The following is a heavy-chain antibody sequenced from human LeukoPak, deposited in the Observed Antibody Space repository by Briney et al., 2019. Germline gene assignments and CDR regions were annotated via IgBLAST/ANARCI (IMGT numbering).Heavy chain of an antibody. CDR3: GRGPGVNLCYYMDD. CDR1: GFSFDDDG. CDR2: IIWHGVGV. J-gene: IGHJ6*03. Sequence: PGGSLRLSCAASGFSFDDDGMHWFRQRPGKGREWVAGIIWHGVGVIYAASVKGGFTISRDNTKNSLSLLMNGLTAEDTALYYYGRGPGVNLCYYMDDWGTGTSVTVSS. D-gene: IGHD1-14*01. V-gene: IGHV3-9*01.